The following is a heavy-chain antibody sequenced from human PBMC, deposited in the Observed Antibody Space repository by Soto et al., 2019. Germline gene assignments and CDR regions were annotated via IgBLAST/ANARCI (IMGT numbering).Heavy chain of an antibody. CDR1: GFTFSSYA. D-gene: IGHD2-21*02. CDR2: ISGSGGST. CDR3: AKARPGDWMPSNWFDP. Sequence: PGGSLRLSCAASGFTFSSYAMSWVRQAPGKGLEWVSAISGSGGSTYYADSVKGRFTISRDNSKNTLYLQMNSLRAEDTAVYYCAKARPGDWMPSNWFDPWGQGTLVTVSS. V-gene: IGHV3-23*01. J-gene: IGHJ5*02.